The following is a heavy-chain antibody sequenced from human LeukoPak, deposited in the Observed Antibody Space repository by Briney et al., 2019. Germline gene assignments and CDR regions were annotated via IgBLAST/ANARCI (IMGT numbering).Heavy chain of an antibody. CDR3: ARSVTAMVRGAPYY. Sequence: SETLSLTCAVYGGSFSGYYWSWIRQPPGKGLEWIGEINHSGSTNYNPSLKSRVTISVDKSKTQFFLKLTSVTAADTAVYYCARSVTAMVRGAPYYWGQGILVTVSS. D-gene: IGHD3-10*01. CDR2: INHSGST. J-gene: IGHJ4*02. V-gene: IGHV4-34*01. CDR1: GGSFSGYY.